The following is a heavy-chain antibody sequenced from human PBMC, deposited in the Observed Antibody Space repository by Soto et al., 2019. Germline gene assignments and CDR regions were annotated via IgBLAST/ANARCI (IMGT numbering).Heavy chain of an antibody. Sequence: SETLSLTCTVSGGSISSYYWSWIRQPPGKGLEWIGYIYYSGSTNYNPSLKSRVTISVDTSKNQFSLKLCSVTAADTAVYYCARTGLRPNRGGMVRGYPPQYYYYGMDVWGQGTTVTVSS. D-gene: IGHD3-10*01. CDR2: IYYSGST. CDR1: GGSISSYY. V-gene: IGHV4-59*01. J-gene: IGHJ6*02. CDR3: ARTGLRPNRGGMVRGYPPQYYYYGMDV.